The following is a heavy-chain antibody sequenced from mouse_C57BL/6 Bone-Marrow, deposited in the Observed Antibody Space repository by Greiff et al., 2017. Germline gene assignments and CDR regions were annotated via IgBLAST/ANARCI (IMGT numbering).Heavy chain of an antibody. D-gene: IGHD4-1*02. Sequence: VQLQQSGAELVRPGTSVKVSCKASGYAFTNYLIEWVKQRPGQGLEWIGVINPGSGGTNYNEKFKGKATLTADKSSSTAYMQLSSLTSEDSAVYFCARPNLGTQLGRDDWGQGTTLTVSS. V-gene: IGHV1-54*01. J-gene: IGHJ2*01. CDR3: ARPNLGTQLGRDD. CDR2: INPGSGGT. CDR1: GYAFTNYL.